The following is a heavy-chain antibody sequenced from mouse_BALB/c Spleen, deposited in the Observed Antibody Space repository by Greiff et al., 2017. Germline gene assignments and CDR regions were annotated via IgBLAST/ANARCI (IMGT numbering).Heavy chain of an antibody. CDR3: ARSTATFDY. V-gene: IGHV1-7*01. CDR2: INPSTGYT. Sequence: VQLQESGAELAKPGASVKMSCKASGYTFTSYWMHWVKQRPGQGLEWIGYINPSTGYTEYNQKFKDKATLTADKSSSTAYMQLSSLTSEDSAVYYCARSTATFDYWGQGTTLTVSS. D-gene: IGHD1-2*01. CDR1: GYTFTSYW. J-gene: IGHJ2*01.